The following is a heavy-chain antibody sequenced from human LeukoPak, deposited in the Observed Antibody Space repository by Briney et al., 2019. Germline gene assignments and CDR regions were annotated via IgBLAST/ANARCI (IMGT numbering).Heavy chain of an antibody. CDR2: ISSSGSTI. D-gene: IGHD2-21*01. J-gene: IGHJ6*02. Sequence: GGSLRLPCAASGFTFSDYYMSWIRQAPGKGLEWVSYISSSGSTIYYADSVKGRFTISRDNVKNSLYLQMNSLRAEDTAVYYCVGGKMWWNSYYYYGMDVWGQGTTVTVS. V-gene: IGHV3-11*01. CDR3: VGGKMWWNSYYYYGMDV. CDR1: GFTFSDYY.